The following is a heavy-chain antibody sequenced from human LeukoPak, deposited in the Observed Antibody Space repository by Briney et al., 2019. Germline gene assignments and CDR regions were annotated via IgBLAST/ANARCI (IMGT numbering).Heavy chain of an antibody. CDR2: IYSGGNT. V-gene: IGHV3-53*04. CDR3: TRLYDIRGL. Sequence: GGSLRLSCAASGFTVSRSYMTWVRQAPGKGLEWVSLIYSGGNTYYADSVKGRFTISRHNSKNTLYLQMNSLRAEDTAVYYCTRLYDIRGLWGQGTLVTVSS. J-gene: IGHJ4*02. CDR1: GFTVSRSY. D-gene: IGHD3-9*01.